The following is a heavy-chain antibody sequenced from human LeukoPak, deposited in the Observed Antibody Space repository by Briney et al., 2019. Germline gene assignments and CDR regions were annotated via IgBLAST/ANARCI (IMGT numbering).Heavy chain of an antibody. CDR1: GYSFTTYV. D-gene: IGHD3-10*01. J-gene: IGHJ4*02. CDR3: ARGPFYSGSGSRYEFKTVAFAY. Sequence: ASVKVSCKASGYSFTTYVISWVRQAPGQGLEWMGWISAYNGNTNYAQKFQGRVTMTTDTSTSTAYMELRRLRADDTAVYFCARGPFYSGSGSRYEFKTVAFAYWGQGTLVIVSS. V-gene: IGHV1-18*01. CDR2: ISAYNGNT.